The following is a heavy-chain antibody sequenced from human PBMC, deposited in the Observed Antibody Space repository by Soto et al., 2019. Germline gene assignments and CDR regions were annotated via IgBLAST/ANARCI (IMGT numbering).Heavy chain of an antibody. CDR1: GFSLTTSGVG. D-gene: IGHD2-2*01. Sequence: SGPTLVNPTQTLTLTCTFSGFSLTTSGVGVAWIRQPPGKALEWLALIYWNDDKRYSPSLKSRLAITKDTSKNQVVLTMTNMDPVDTATYFCAPDQLDRGGNWFDPWGQGTLVTVSS. V-gene: IGHV2-5*01. CDR2: IYWNDDK. CDR3: APDQLDRGGNWFDP. J-gene: IGHJ5*02.